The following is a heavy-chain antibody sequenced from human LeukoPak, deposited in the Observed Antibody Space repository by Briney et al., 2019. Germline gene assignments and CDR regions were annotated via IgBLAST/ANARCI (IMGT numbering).Heavy chain of an antibody. D-gene: IGHD5-18*01. V-gene: IGHV3-30-3*01. CDR3: ARDLGYSYGHGLDY. Sequence: GRSLTLSCAASGFTFSSHTMHWVRQAPGKGLEWVALILSDGSNKYYTDSVRGRFTISRDNSKNTLYLQMNSLRTEDTAVYFCARDLGYSYGHGLDYWGQGTLVTVSS. CDR2: ILSDGSNK. J-gene: IGHJ4*02. CDR1: GFTFSSHT.